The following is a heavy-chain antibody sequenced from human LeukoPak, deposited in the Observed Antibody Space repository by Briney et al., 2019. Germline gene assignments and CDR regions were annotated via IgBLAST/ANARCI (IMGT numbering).Heavy chain of an antibody. D-gene: IGHD2-15*01. Sequence: VASVKVSCKASGYTFTSYAMHWVRQAPGQRLEWMGWINAGNGNTKYSQKFQGRVTITRDTSASTAYMELSSLRSEDTAVYYCARGALKYCSGGSCYVYWGQGTLVTVSS. J-gene: IGHJ4*02. CDR1: GYTFTSYA. CDR3: ARGALKYCSGGSCYVY. CDR2: INAGNGNT. V-gene: IGHV1-3*01.